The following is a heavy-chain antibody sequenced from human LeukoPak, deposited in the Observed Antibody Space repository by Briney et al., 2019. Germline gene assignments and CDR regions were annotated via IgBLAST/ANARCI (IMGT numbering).Heavy chain of an antibody. CDR1: GGSFSGYY. CDR2: IYHSGST. CDR3: ARSGYLHYFDY. D-gene: IGHD3-22*01. V-gene: IGHV4-34*01. Sequence: SETLSLTCAVYGGSFSGYYWDWIRQPPGKGLEWIGSIYHSGSTNYNPSLKSRVTISVDTSKNQFSLKVSSVTAADTAVYYCARSGYLHYFDYWGQGTLVTVSS. J-gene: IGHJ4*02.